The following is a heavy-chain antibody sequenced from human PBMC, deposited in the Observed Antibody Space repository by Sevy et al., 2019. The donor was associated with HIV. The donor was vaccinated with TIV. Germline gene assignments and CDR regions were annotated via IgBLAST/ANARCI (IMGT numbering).Heavy chain of an antibody. V-gene: IGHV3-23*01. D-gene: IGHD6-19*01. CDR3: AKVSGWNYFDY. J-gene: IGHJ4*02. Sequence: GESLKISCAASGFTFSSYAMSWVRQAPGKGLEWVSAISGSGGSTYYADSVKGRFTISRDNSKNTLYLQMNSLRAEDTTVYYWAKVSGWNYFDYWGQGTLVTVSS. CDR2: ISGSGGST. CDR1: GFTFSSYA.